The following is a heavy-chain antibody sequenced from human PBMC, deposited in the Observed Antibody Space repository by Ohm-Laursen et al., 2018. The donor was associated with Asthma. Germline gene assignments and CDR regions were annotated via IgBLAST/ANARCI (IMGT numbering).Heavy chain of an antibody. J-gene: IGHJ4*02. CDR1: GFTFSSYG. D-gene: IGHD3-9*01. CDR3: AKDKPYFAWILTH. CDR2: ISYDGSNK. V-gene: IGHV3-30*18. Sequence: SLRLSCTASGFTFSSYGMHWVRQAPGKGLEWVAVISYDGSNKYYGDSMKGRFTISRDNSKNTVYLQMNSLRAEDTALYYCAKDKPYFAWILTHWGQGTLVTVSS.